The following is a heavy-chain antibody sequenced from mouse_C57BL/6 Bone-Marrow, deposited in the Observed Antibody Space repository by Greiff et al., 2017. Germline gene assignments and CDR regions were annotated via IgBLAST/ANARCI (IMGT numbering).Heavy chain of an antibody. J-gene: IGHJ1*03. CDR1: GYAFSSSW. CDR2: IYPGDGDT. Sequence: VQLVESGPELVKPGASVKISCKASGYAFSSSWMNWVKQRPGKGLEWIGRIYPGDGDTNYNGKFKGKATLTADKSSSTAYMQLSSLTSEDSAVYFCARNDYGNYGWYFDVWGTGTTVTVSS. CDR3: ARNDYGNYGWYFDV. D-gene: IGHD2-1*01. V-gene: IGHV1-82*01.